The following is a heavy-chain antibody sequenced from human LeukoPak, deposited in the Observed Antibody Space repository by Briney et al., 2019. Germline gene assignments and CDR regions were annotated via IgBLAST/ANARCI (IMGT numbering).Heavy chain of an antibody. CDR2: IYPGYSDA. CDR3: ARHTTTAAY. D-gene: IGHD1-1*01. V-gene: IGHV5-51*01. CDR1: GYILTNNW. J-gene: IGHJ4*02. Sequence: GESLKISCKVSGYILTNNWIGWVRQVPGKGLEWMGLIYPGYSDAKYSPSFQGQVTISADKSISTAYLQWSSLKASDTAMYYCARHTTTAAYWGQGTLVTVSS.